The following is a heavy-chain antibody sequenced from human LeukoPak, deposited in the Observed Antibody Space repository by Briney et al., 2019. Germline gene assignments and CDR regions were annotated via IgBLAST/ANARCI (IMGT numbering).Heavy chain of an antibody. V-gene: IGHV3-7*01. J-gene: IGHJ4*01. Sequence: GGSLRLSCAASGFTFSSYWMTWVRQAPGKGLEWVANIGGDGSERYYVDSVKGRFTISRDNAKNSLYLQVNSLRAEDTAMYYCARDTRGESDYWGHGTLVTVSS. D-gene: IGHD2-2*01. CDR3: ARDTRGESDY. CDR2: IGGDGSER. CDR1: GFTFSSYW.